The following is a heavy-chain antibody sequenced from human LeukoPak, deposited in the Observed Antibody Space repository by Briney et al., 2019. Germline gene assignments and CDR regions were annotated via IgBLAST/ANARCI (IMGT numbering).Heavy chain of an antibody. D-gene: IGHD6-19*01. J-gene: IGHJ4*02. CDR3: ARGRGSGWYEEKFDY. CDR2: IYHSGST. Sequence: PSETLSLTCAVSGGSISSSNWWSWVRQPPGKGLEWIGEIYHSGSTNYNPSLKSRVTISVDKSKNQFSLKLSSVTAADTAVYYCARGRGSGWYEEKFDYWGQGTLVTVSS. CDR1: GGSISSSNW. V-gene: IGHV4-4*02.